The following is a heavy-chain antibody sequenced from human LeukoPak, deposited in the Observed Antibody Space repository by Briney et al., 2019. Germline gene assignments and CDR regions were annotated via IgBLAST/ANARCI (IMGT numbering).Heavy chain of an antibody. D-gene: IGHD3-3*01. J-gene: IGHJ5*02. CDR3: AKDRAIFGVNRAGAAWFDP. V-gene: IGHV1-2*02. CDR1: GYTFTGYY. Sequence: ASVKVSCKASGYTFTGYYMHWVRQAPGQGPEWMGWISPNRGGTNYAQKFQGRVTMTRDTFISTAYMELSSLRSDDTAVYYCAKDRAIFGVNRAGAAWFDPWGQGTVVTVSS. CDR2: ISPNRGGT.